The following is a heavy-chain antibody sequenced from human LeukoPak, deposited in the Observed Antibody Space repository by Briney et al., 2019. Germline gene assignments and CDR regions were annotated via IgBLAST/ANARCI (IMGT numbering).Heavy chain of an antibody. CDR3: ARDEYCSGGSCYSDWYFDY. V-gene: IGHV1-18*01. Sequence: ASVKVSCKASGYTFTSYGISWVRQAPGQGLEWMGWISAYNGNTNYAQKLQGRVTMITDTSTSTAYMELRSLRSDDTAVYYCARDEYCSGGSCYSDWYFDYWGQGTLVTVSS. CDR1: GYTFTSYG. D-gene: IGHD2-15*01. J-gene: IGHJ4*02. CDR2: ISAYNGNT.